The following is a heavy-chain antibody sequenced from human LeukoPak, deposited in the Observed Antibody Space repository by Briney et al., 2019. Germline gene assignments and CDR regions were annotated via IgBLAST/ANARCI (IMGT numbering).Heavy chain of an antibody. CDR1: GGSISSYY. D-gene: IGHD2-15*01. Sequence: SETLSLTCTVSGGSISSYYWSWIRQSPGKGLEWIGETYHSGSTNYNPSLKSRVTISLDTSKNQFSLKLSSVTAADTAVYYCARGRRIVVVLGATRAHRDYYMDVWGKGTTVTVSS. CDR2: TYHSGST. V-gene: IGHV4-34*01. J-gene: IGHJ6*03. CDR3: ARGRRIVVVLGATRAHRDYYMDV.